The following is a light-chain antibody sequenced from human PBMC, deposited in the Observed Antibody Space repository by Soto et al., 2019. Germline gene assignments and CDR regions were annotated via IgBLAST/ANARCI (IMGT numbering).Light chain of an antibody. CDR1: QLISNH. CDR3: QQRYSTTRT. Sequence: DIQMTQSPSSLSASVGDRVTITCRASQLISNHLNCYQQKPGKAPKLLMCASFSLQSGVPSRFGGSGSGTDFTLTISSLQPEGFATYYCQQRYSTTRTFGQGPKVEIK. CDR2: ASF. V-gene: IGKV1-39*01. J-gene: IGKJ1*01.